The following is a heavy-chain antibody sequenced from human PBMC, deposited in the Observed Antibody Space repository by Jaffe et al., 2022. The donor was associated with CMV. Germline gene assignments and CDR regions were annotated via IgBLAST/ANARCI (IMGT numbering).Heavy chain of an antibody. Sequence: QLQLQESGPGLVKPSETLSLTCTVSGGSISSSSYYWGWIRQPPGKGLEWIGSIYYSGSTYYNPSLKSRVTISVDTSKNQFSLKLSSVTAADTAVYYCARHGYCTNGVCYSWDYYYYMDVWGKGTTVTVSS. D-gene: IGHD2-8*01. CDR3: ARHGYCTNGVCYSWDYYYYMDV. V-gene: IGHV4-39*01. CDR1: GGSISSSSYY. CDR2: IYYSGST. J-gene: IGHJ6*03.